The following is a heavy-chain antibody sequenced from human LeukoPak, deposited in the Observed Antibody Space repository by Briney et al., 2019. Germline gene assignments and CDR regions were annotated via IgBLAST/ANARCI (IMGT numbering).Heavy chain of an antibody. CDR3: ARESGTLETYAYFDY. CDR1: GYTFTSYG. J-gene: IGHJ4*02. CDR2: ISAYNGNT. V-gene: IGHV1-18*01. D-gene: IGHD2-2*01. Sequence: ASVKVSCKASGYTFTSYGISWVRQAPGQGLEWMGWISAYNGNTNYAQKLQGRVTMTTDTSTSTAYMELRSLRSDDTAVYYCARESGTLETYAYFDYWGQGTLVTVSS.